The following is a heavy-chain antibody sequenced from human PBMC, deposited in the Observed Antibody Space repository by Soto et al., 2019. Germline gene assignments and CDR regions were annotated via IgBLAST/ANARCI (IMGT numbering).Heavy chain of an antibody. CDR3: VKDRMLTTVPDRGAFDI. CDR1: GLTFSNYA. CDR2: ISGTGESA. D-gene: IGHD4-17*01. Sequence: EVQLLEYGGGLTQPGGSLSLSCIASGLTFSNYAMSWVRQAPRKGLEWVSAISGTGESAYYADSVKGRLTISRDNSKNTLYLQMNSLRAEDTAVYYCVKDRMLTTVPDRGAFDIWGQGTMVTVSS. J-gene: IGHJ3*02. V-gene: IGHV3-23*01.